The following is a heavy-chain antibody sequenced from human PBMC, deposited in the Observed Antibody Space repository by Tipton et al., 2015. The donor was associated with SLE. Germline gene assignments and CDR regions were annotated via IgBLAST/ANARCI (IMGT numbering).Heavy chain of an antibody. D-gene: IGHD3-9*01. V-gene: IGHV4-59*01. CDR1: GGSFSGYY. J-gene: IGHJ4*02. CDR2: IYYSGST. Sequence: TLSLTCAVYGGSFSGYYWSWIRQPPGKGLEWIGYIYYSGSTNYNPSLKSRVTISVDTSKNQFSLKLSSVTAADTAVYYCARGLGFDWFNYWGQGTLVTVSS. CDR3: ARGLGFDWFNY.